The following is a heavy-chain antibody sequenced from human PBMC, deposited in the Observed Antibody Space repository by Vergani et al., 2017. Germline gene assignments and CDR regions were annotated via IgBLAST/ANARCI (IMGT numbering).Heavy chain of an antibody. V-gene: IGHV3-21*02. Sequence: EVQLEESGGGLVKPGGSLRLSCAASGFIFNSYTINWVRQAPGKGLEWVASIDSTSTYMFYADSLKGRFTISRDNAKNSLYLDMSSLRAEDTAVYYCVRDVRVSRTWGQGTLVAVSS. CDR1: GFIFNSYT. CDR2: IDSTSTYM. J-gene: IGHJ3*01. CDR3: VRDVRVSRT.